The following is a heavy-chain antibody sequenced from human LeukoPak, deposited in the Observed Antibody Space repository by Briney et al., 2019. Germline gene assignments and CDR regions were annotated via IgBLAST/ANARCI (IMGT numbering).Heavy chain of an antibody. CDR3: AKDRTYCTNAICYNAFDI. J-gene: IGHJ3*02. D-gene: IGHD2-8*01. CDR2: ISGSSGST. CDR1: GFTFSSYA. V-gene: IGHV3-23*01. Sequence: GGSLRLSCAASGFTFSSYAMSWVRQAPGKGLEWVSTISGSSGSTYYADSGKGRFTVSRDNSKNTLYLQMNSLRAEDTAVYYCAKDRTYCTNAICYNAFDIWGQGTMITVSS.